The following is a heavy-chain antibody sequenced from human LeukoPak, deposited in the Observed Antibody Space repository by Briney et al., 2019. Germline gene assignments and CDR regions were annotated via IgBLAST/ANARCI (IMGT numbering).Heavy chain of an antibody. J-gene: IGHJ4*02. CDR1: GFTFSSYA. CDR2: IKEDGREK. D-gene: IGHD3-16*01. Sequence: GALRLSCAASGFTFSSYAMRWVRQAPGKGLEWVASIKEDGREKYYVDSVKGRFTISRDNVKNSLYLQMNSLRAEDTAVYYCARDYEAPGDYWGQGTLVTVSS. CDR3: ARDYEAPGDY. V-gene: IGHV3-7*01.